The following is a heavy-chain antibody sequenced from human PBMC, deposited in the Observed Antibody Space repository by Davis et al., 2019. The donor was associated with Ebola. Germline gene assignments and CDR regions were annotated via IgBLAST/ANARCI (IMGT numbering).Heavy chain of an antibody. D-gene: IGHD2-2*01. V-gene: IGHV4-31*03. CDR2: IYYIGST. J-gene: IGHJ6*02. CDR1: GGSISSGGYY. Sequence: SETLSLTCTVSGGSISSGGYYWSWIRQHPGKGLEWIGYIYYIGSTYYNPSLKSRVTISVDTSKNQFSLKLSSVTAADTAVYYCARGESCSSTSCFYYYYYGMDVWGQGTTVTVSS. CDR3: ARGESCSSTSCFYYYYYGMDV.